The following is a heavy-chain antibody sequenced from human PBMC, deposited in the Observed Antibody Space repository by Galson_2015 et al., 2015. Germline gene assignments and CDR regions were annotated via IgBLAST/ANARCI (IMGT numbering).Heavy chain of an antibody. V-gene: IGHV3-33*01. J-gene: IGHJ3*02. CDR1: GFTLNRFG. Sequence: SLRLSCAASGFTLNRFGMHWVRQAPGKGLEWVAVIWNDGCHKYYSDSVKGRFTISRDSSNNTMFLQMNSLRVEDSAIYYCARDTDPGSLAAFDIWGQGTMVTISS. D-gene: IGHD3-10*01. CDR3: ARDTDPGSLAAFDI. CDR2: IWNDGCHK.